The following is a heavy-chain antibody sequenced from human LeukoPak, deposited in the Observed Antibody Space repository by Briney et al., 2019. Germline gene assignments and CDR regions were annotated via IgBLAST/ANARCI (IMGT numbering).Heavy chain of an antibody. D-gene: IGHD1-26*01. Sequence: SETLSLTCTVSGGSISSSSYYWGWIRQPPGKGLEWIGSISYSGNTYYNPSLKSRVTISVDTSKNQFSLELTSVTAADTAVYYCARLWGATTAFDYWGQGTLVTVSS. CDR3: ARLWGATTAFDY. CDR2: ISYSGNT. CDR1: GGSISSSSYY. V-gene: IGHV4-39*01. J-gene: IGHJ4*02.